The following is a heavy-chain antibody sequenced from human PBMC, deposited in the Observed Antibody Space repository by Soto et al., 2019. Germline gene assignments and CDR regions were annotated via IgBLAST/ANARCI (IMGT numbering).Heavy chain of an antibody. D-gene: IGHD3-10*01. Sequence: QVQLQQWGAGLLKPSETLSLTCAVYGGSFSGYYWSWIRQPPGKGLEWIGEINHSGGTNYNPSLKSRVTISVDTSKNQFSLKLSSVTAADTAVYYCARGRASRLLWFGGAFDIWGQGTMVTVSS. CDR2: INHSGGT. J-gene: IGHJ3*02. V-gene: IGHV4-34*01. CDR3: ARGRASRLLWFGGAFDI. CDR1: GGSFSGYY.